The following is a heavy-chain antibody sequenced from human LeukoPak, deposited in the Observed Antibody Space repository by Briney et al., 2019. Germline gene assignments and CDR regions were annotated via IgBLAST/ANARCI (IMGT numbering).Heavy chain of an antibody. Sequence: GGSLRLSCAASGFSFSSRNMNWVRQAHGKGLEWVSYISASTSSIYYADSVKGRFTISRDIGKNSLYLQMNSLRAEDTAVYYCAASSGSGNYAYYFDYWGQGTLVTVSS. CDR1: GFSFSSRN. J-gene: IGHJ4*02. V-gene: IGHV3-48*04. CDR2: ISASTSSI. D-gene: IGHD3-22*01. CDR3: AASSGSGNYAYYFDY.